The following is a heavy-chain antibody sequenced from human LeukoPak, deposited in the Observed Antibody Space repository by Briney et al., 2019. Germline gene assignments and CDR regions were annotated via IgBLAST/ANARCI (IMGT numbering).Heavy chain of an antibody. CDR2: IRYDGSNK. CDR1: GFTFSSYG. CDR3: AKPYYYDSSGYLDY. V-gene: IGHV3-30*02. J-gene: IGHJ4*02. Sequence: GGSLRLSCAASGFTFSSYGMHWVRQAPGKWLEWVAFIRYDGSNKYYADSVKGRFTISRDNSKNTLYLQMNSLRAEDTAVYYCAKPYYYDSSGYLDYWGQGTLVTVSS. D-gene: IGHD3-22*01.